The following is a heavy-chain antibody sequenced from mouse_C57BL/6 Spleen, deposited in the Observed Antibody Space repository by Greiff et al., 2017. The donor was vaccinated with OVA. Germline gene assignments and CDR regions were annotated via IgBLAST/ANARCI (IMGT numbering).Heavy chain of an antibody. CDR3: ARYNGGSYGYFDV. D-gene: IGHD1-1*01. J-gene: IGHJ1*03. CDR1: GYTFTSYW. Sequence: QVQLPQPGAELVMPGASVKLSCKASGYTFTSYWMHWVKQRPGQGLEWIGEIDPSDSYTNYNQKFKGKSTLTVDKSSSTAYMQLSSLTSEDSAVYDCARYNGGSYGYFDVWGTGTTVTVSS. V-gene: IGHV1-69*01. CDR2: IDPSDSYT.